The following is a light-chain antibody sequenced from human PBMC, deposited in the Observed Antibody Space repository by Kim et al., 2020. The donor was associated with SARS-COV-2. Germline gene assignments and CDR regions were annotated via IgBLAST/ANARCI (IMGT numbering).Light chain of an antibody. CDR1: KSGDKY. CDR3: QAWDSSNVV. J-gene: IGLJ2*01. V-gene: IGLV3-1*01. CDR2: QDS. Sequence: VSPGQTASITCSGDKSGDKYACWYQQKPGQSPVLVIYQDSKRPSGIPERFSGSNSGNTATLTISGTQAMDEADYYCQAWDSSNVVFGGGTQLTVL.